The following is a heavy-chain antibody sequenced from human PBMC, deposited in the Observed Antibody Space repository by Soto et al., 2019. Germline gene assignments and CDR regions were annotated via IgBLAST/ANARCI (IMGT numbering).Heavy chain of an antibody. CDR3: ARDNNFYYGMDV. V-gene: IGHV3-21*01. CDR2: ISSSSSYI. CDR1: GFTFSSYS. Sequence: GGSLRLSCAASGFTFSSYSMNWVRQAPGKGLEWVSSISSSSSYIYYADSVKGRFTISRDNAKNSLYLQMNSLRAEDTAVYYCARDNNFYYGMDVWGQGTTVTVS. J-gene: IGHJ6*02.